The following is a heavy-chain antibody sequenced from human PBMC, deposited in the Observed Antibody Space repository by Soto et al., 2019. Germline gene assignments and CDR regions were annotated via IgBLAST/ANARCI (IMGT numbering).Heavy chain of an antibody. CDR1: GFTFISYA. CDR2: VSGGGETT. V-gene: IGHV3-23*01. J-gene: IGHJ2*01. Sequence: EVQLLESGGGLVQPGGSLRLSCEGSGFTFISYAMNWVRQAPGKGLEWVSAVSGGGETTFYAASVKGRFTISRDNSKNSVTRQINSLGVDNTAVYYCSRKVPATISLPINSYSDLWRRVTLVTVSS. CDR3: SRKVPATISLPINSYSDL. D-gene: IGHD4-17*01.